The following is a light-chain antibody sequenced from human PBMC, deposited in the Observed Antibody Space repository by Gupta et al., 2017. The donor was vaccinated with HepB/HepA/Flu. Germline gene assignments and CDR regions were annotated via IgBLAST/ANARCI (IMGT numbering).Light chain of an antibody. CDR3: GSCHSSLNAWV. CDR2: AND. CDR1: SSKMATNY. Sequence: SSSKMATNYVSCYQQFPGTAPKVLIYANDKRPSGIPDRFSGSKSGASATLDTAGLQTGDEADYYCGSCHSSLNAWVFGGGTKLTVL. J-gene: IGLJ3*02. V-gene: IGLV1-51*02.